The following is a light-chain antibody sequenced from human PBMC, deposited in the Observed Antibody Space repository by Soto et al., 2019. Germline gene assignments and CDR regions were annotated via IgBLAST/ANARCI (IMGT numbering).Light chain of an antibody. CDR2: QDT. Sequence: SYELTQPPSVSVSPGQTASITCSGDKLGTKYACWYQQKPGQSPVLVIYQDTKRPSGIPERFAGSNSGNTATLTISGTQAMDEADYYCQAWDRSIVVFGGGTKLTVL. CDR3: QAWDRSIVV. J-gene: IGLJ2*01. CDR1: KLGTKY. V-gene: IGLV3-1*01.